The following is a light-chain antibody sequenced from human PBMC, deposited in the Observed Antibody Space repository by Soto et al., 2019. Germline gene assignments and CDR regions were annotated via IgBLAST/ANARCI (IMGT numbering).Light chain of an antibody. Sequence: QSVLTQPPSASGTPGQRVTIPCSGSSANIGRNIVNWYQQLPGTAPKLLIYSNTQRPSGVPDRFSGSKSGASASLAISGLQSEDEAYYYCAAWHDSLNGFVAFGGGTKLTVL. CDR2: SNT. V-gene: IGLV1-44*01. CDR1: SANIGRNI. J-gene: IGLJ2*01. CDR3: AAWHDSLNGFVA.